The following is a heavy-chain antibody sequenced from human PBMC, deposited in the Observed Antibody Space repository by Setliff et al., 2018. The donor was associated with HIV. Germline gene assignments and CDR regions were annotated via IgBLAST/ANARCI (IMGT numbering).Heavy chain of an antibody. Sequence: SETLSLTCAVYGWYLSDSDWSWIRQTPRKGLEWIGEINHSGRTNYNPSLKSRVIISRDTSKHQFSLRLTSTSVADTGFYYCARAFEGYCSGGSCHWFDSWGQGSQVTVS. V-gene: IGHV4-34*01. CDR2: INHSGRT. J-gene: IGHJ5*01. CDR1: GWYLSDSD. CDR3: ARAFEGYCSGGSCHWFDS. D-gene: IGHD2-15*01.